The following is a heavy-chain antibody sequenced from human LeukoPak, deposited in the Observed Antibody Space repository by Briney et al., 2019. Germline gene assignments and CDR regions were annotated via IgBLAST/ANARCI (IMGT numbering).Heavy chain of an antibody. D-gene: IGHD3-3*01. J-gene: IGHJ4*02. CDR1: GFSFINYA. Sequence: GGSLRLSCAASGFSFINYAMSWVRQAPGRGLEWVSGMSGNGVRTFYADSVKGRFTISRDNSENALYLQMNSLRAEDTAVFYCARDQYDTWSRRGNFDSWGQGTLVIVSS. CDR3: ARDQYDTWSRRGNFDS. CDR2: MSGNGVRT. V-gene: IGHV3-23*01.